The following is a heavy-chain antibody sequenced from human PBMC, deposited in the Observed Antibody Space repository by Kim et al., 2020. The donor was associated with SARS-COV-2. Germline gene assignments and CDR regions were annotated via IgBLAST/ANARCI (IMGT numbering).Heavy chain of an antibody. D-gene: IGHD3-10*01. J-gene: IGHJ6*02. CDR2: IKQDGSEK. V-gene: IGHV3-7*03. Sequence: GGSLRLSCAASGFTFSSYWMSWVRQAPGKGLEWVANIKQDGSEKYYVDSVKGRFTISRDNAKNSLYLQMNSLRAEDTAVYYCARQSPYYYGSGSYYKPIAYYYYGMDLWGQGTTVTVSS. CDR3: ARQSPYYYGSGSYYKPIAYYYYGMDL. CDR1: GFTFSSYW.